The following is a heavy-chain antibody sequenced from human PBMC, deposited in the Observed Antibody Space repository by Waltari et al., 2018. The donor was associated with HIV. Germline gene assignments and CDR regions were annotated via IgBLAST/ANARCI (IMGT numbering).Heavy chain of an antibody. CDR1: GFIFSDPY. J-gene: IGHJ5*02. CDR2: VSITGVTT. D-gene: IGHD3-9*01. V-gene: IGHV3-11*01. CDR3: ARGLTGAGWFDP. Sequence: QVKLVESGGGLVKPGGSLRLSCAASGFIFSDPYLTWTRQAPGKGLDWVSYVSITGVTTFYADSVKGRFTISRDNAKESLYLQMNNLRADDTAVYYCARGLTGAGWFDPWGQGTLVTVSS.